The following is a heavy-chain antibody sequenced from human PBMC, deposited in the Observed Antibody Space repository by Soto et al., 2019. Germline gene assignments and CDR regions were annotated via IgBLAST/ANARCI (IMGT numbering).Heavy chain of an antibody. CDR2: ISDSGGTT. CDR1: GFTFSGFA. CDR3: AKAATIATLYNFDF. J-gene: IGHJ4*02. Sequence: LRLSCAASGFTFSGFAMNWVRQAPGKGLEWVSLISDSGGTTYHADSVKGRFTISRDNSKNTLYLQLNSLRAEDTAVYYCAKAATIATLYNFDFWGQGTLVTVSS. V-gene: IGHV3-23*01. D-gene: IGHD4-4*01.